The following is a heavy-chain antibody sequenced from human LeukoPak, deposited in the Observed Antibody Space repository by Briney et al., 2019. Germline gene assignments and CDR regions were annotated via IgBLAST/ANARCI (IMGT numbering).Heavy chain of an antibody. J-gene: IGHJ6*04. CDR3: AKDKNTYYYGSGSLFDV. CDR1: GFTFDDYA. D-gene: IGHD3-10*01. Sequence: QTGESLKISCAASGFTFDDYAMHWVRQAPGKGLEWVSGISWNSGSIGYADSVKGRFSISRDNAKNSLYLQMNSLRAEDMALYYCAKDKNTYYYGSGSLFDVWGKGTTVTVSS. CDR2: ISWNSGSI. V-gene: IGHV3-9*03.